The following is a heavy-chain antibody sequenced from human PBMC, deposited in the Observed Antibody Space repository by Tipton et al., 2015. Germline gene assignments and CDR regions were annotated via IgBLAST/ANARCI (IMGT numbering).Heavy chain of an antibody. D-gene: IGHD3-10*01. CDR2: IFSDGTT. V-gene: IGHV3-53*01. J-gene: IGHJ3*02. CDR3: ARDPYYFGSARSQGAFDI. CDR1: EFIVSSNY. Sequence: SLRLSCAASEFIVSSNYMSWVRQAPGKGLEWVSVIFSDGTTYYADSVKGRFTISRDSSKSTVYLQMNSLRVEDTAVYYCARDPYYFGSARSQGAFDIWGQGTVVTVSS.